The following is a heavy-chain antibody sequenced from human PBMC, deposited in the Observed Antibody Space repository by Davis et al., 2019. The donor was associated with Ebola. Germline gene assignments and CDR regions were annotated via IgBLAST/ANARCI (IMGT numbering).Heavy chain of an antibody. CDR3: ARDCGKDSSGEIDY. Sequence: PGGSLRLSCAASGFTFSSYSMNWVRQAPGKGLEWVSSISSSSSYIYYADSVKGRFTISRDNAKNSLYLQMNSLRDEDTAVYYCARDCGKDSSGEIDYWGQGTLVTVSS. V-gene: IGHV3-21*01. D-gene: IGHD3-22*01. CDR2: ISSSSSYI. J-gene: IGHJ4*02. CDR1: GFTFSSYS.